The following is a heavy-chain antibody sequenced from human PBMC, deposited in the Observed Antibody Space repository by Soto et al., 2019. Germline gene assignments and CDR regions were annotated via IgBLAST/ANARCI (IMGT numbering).Heavy chain of an antibody. V-gene: IGHV3-64D*06. Sequence: GGSLRLSCSASGFTFSSYAMHWVRQAPGKGLEYVSAISSNGGSTYYADSVKGRFTISRDNSKNTLYLQMSSLRAEDTAVYYCVKEGYYYDSSGYYYGWFDPWGQGTLVTVSS. CDR1: GFTFSSYA. J-gene: IGHJ5*02. CDR2: ISSNGGST. D-gene: IGHD3-22*01. CDR3: VKEGYYYDSSGYYYGWFDP.